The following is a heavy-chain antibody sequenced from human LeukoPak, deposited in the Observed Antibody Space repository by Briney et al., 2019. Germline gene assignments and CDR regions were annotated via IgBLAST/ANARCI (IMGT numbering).Heavy chain of an antibody. Sequence: AGGSLRLSRAASGFTFSSYAMSWVRQAPGKGLEWVSAISGSGGSTYYADSVKGRFTISRDNSKNTLYLQMNSLRAEDTAVYYSAKATFDLSGLLDYWGQGTLVTVSS. CDR3: AKATFDLSGLLDY. J-gene: IGHJ4*02. CDR1: GFTFSSYA. CDR2: ISGSGGST. V-gene: IGHV3-23*01. D-gene: IGHD1-14*01.